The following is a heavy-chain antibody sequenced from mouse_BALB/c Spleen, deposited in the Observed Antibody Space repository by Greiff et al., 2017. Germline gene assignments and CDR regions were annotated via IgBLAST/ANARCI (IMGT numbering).Heavy chain of an antibody. D-gene: IGHD2-2*01. Sequence: QVQLKQSGAELMKPGASVKISCKATGYTFSSYWIEWVKQRPGHGLEWIGEILPGSGSTNYNEKFKGKATFTADTSSNTAYMQLSSLTSEDSAVYYCARWVYYGYDDAYWGQGTLVTVSA. J-gene: IGHJ3*01. CDR1: GYTFSSYW. CDR2: ILPGSGST. CDR3: ARWVYYGYDDAY. V-gene: IGHV1-9*01.